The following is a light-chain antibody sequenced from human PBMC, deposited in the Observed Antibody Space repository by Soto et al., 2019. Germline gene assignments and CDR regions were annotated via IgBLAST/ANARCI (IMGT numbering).Light chain of an antibody. V-gene: IGLV2-11*01. CDR3: CSFAGTSV. CDR2: EVS. Sequence: QSALTQPRSLSGSPGQSVTISCTGTRDSIGTYNYVSWYQQHPGASPKPIIYEVSKRPSGVPARFSGSKSDNTASLTISGLQPEDEAEDYCCSFAGTSVFGSGTKVTV. CDR1: RDSIGTYNY. J-gene: IGLJ1*01.